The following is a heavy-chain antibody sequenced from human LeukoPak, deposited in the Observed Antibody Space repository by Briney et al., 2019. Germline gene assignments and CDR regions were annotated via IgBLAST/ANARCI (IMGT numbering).Heavy chain of an antibody. D-gene: IGHD3-3*01. CDR2: IYHSGST. J-gene: IGHJ4*02. V-gene: IGHV4-4*02. CDR1: GASISSSNW. CDR3: AREGGFYRPLDY. Sequence: SETLSLTCAVSGASISSSNWWSWVRQPPGRGLEWIGEIYHSGSTNYNPSLKSRVTISLDKSKNQFSLKLNSVTAADTAVYYCAREGGFYRPLDYSGQGTLVTVSS.